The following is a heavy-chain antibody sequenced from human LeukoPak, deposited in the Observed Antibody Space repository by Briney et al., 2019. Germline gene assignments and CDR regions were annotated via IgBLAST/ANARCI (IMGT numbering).Heavy chain of an antibody. CDR1: GFTFNTYH. D-gene: IGHD1-26*01. Sequence: GGSLRLSCAASGFTFNTYHMNWVRQAPGKGLEWVSYITSSSSTIYYADSVKGRFTISRDSGTNSLYLQMNRLRTEDTGFYYCAKDFGPRGVGATPQYWGQGTVVIVSS. V-gene: IGHV3-48*04. J-gene: IGHJ4*02. CDR3: AKDFGPRGVGATPQY. CDR2: ITSSSSTI.